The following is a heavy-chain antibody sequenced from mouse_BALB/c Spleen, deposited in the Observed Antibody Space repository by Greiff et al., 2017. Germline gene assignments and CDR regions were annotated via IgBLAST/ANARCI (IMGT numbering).Heavy chain of an antibody. CDR3: ARFGNYLYWYFDV. Sequence: QVQLQQPGAELVKPGASVKMSCKASGYTFTSYNMHWVKQTPGQGLEWIGAIYPGNGDTSYNQKFKGKATLTADKSSSTAYMQLSSLTSEDSAVYYCARFGNYLYWYFDVWGAGTTVTVSS. J-gene: IGHJ1*01. CDR1: GYTFTSYN. D-gene: IGHD2-1*01. V-gene: IGHV1-12*01. CDR2: IYPGNGDT.